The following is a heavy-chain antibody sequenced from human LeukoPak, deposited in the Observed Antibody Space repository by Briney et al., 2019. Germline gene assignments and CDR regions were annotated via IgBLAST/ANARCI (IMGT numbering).Heavy chain of an antibody. CDR3: ARSSGPKYYFDY. J-gene: IGHJ4*02. D-gene: IGHD1-1*01. Sequence: GGSLRLSCAASGFTFSTNYMSWVRQAPGKGLEWVSLVYSGGNTYYADSVKGRFTISRDNSQNTLYLQMNSLRAEDTAVYYCARSSGPKYYFDYWGQGTLVTVSS. CDR2: VYSGGNT. CDR1: GFTFSTNY. V-gene: IGHV3-66*01.